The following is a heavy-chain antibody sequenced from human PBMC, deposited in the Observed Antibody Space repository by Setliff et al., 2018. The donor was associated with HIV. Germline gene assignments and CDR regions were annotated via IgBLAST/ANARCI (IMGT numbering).Heavy chain of an antibody. D-gene: IGHD6-6*01. Sequence: SLRLSCAASGSTFTDYWMHWVRQVPGQGLVWVSRINVDGSSISYADSVKGRFTISRDNAKNTLFLQMNSLRAEDTAVYYCARLPQDVRSSIDFWGQGTLVTVSS. CDR1: GSTFTDYW. CDR2: INVDGSSI. CDR3: ARLPQDVRSSIDF. J-gene: IGHJ4*02. V-gene: IGHV3-74*01.